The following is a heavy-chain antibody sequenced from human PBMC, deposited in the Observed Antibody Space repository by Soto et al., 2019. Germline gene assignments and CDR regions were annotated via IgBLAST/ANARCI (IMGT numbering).Heavy chain of an antibody. D-gene: IGHD1-26*01. CDR1: GGSISSYY. CDR2: IYTSGST. V-gene: IGHV4-4*07. Sequence: SETLSLTCTVSGGSISSYYWSWIRQPAGQGLEWIGRIYTSGSTNYNPSLKSRVTMSVDTSKNQFSLKLSSVTAADTAVYYCARESNGWVGYYYYGMDVWGQGTTVTVSS. J-gene: IGHJ6*02. CDR3: ARESNGWVGYYYYGMDV.